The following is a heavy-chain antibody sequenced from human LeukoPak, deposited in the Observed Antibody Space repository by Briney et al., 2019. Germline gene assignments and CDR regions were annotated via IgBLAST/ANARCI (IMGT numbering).Heavy chain of an antibody. CDR1: GGTFSSYA. CDR2: IIPIFGTA. Sequence: ASVKVSCKASGGTFSSYAISWVRQAPGQGLEWMGGIIPIFGTANYAQKFQGRVTITADESTSTAYMELSSLRSEDTAVYYCAREAHSVRGVLGYWGQGTLVTVSS. CDR3: AREAHSVRGVLGY. D-gene: IGHD3-10*01. J-gene: IGHJ4*02. V-gene: IGHV1-69*01.